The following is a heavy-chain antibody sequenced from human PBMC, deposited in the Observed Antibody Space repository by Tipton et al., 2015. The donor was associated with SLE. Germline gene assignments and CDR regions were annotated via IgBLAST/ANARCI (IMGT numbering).Heavy chain of an antibody. CDR3: AKDPRITMVRVP. CDR2: IKSKSGGGTV. J-gene: IGHJ5*02. Sequence: SLRLSCTASGFTFTNAWLNWVRQAPGKGLEWVARIKSKSGGGTVDYAAPVKGRFTISRDNSKNTLYLQMNSLRAEDTAVYYCAKDPRITMVRVPWGQGTLVTVSS. V-gene: IGHV3-15*07. CDR1: GFTFTNAW. D-gene: IGHD3-10*01.